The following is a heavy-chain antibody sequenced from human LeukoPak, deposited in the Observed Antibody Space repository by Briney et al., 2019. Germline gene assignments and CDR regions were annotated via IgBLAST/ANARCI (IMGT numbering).Heavy chain of an antibody. CDR3: ARDGYCSGGSCYSKEGYYYYYMDV. CDR2: MNPNSGNT. CDR1: GYTFTSYD. Sequence: ASVKVSCKASGYTFTSYDINWVRQATGQGLEWMGWMNPNSGNTGYAQKFQGRVTITRNTSISTAYMELSSLRSEDTAVYYCARDGYCSGGSCYSKEGYYYYYMDVWGKGTTVTVSS. V-gene: IGHV1-8*03. D-gene: IGHD2-15*01. J-gene: IGHJ6*03.